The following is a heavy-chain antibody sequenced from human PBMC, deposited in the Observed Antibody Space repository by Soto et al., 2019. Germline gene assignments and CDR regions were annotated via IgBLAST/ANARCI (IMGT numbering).Heavy chain of an antibody. J-gene: IGHJ5*02. V-gene: IGHV1-69*06. CDR2: IIPIFGTA. D-gene: IGHD6-13*01. CDR3: ARVEGSSWYSWFDP. Sequence: SVKVSCKXSGGTFSSYAISWVRQAPGQGLEWMGGIIPIFGTANYAQKFQGRVTITADKSTSTAYMELSSLRSEDTAVYYCARVEGSSWYSWFDPWGQGTLVTVSS. CDR1: GGTFSSYA.